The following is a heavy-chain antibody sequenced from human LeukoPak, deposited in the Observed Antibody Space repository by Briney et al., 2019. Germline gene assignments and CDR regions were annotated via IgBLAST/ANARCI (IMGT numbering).Heavy chain of an antibody. CDR2: IYYSGST. D-gene: IGHD2-2*01. CDR1: GGSISIYY. Sequence: SQTLSLTCTVSGGSISIYYWSWIRQPPGKGLEWIGYIYYSGSTNYNPSLKSRGTISVDTSNTHFSLKLSSVTAADTAVYYCARDYVVVVPAASSHYYYGMDVWGQGTTVTASS. J-gene: IGHJ6*02. CDR3: ARDYVVVVPAASSHYYYGMDV. V-gene: IGHV4-59*01.